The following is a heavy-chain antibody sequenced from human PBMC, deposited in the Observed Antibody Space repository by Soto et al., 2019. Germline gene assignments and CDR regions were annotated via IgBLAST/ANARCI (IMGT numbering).Heavy chain of an antibody. CDR2: INAGNGNT. J-gene: IGHJ6*03. CDR1: GYTFTSYA. CDR3: ARDRVVVVPAAIRYYYYMDV. Sequence: QVQLVQSEAEVKKPGASVKVSCKASGYTFTSYAMHWVRQAPGQRLEWMGWINAGNGNTKYSQKFQGRVTITRDTSASTAYMELSSLRSEDTAVYYCARDRVVVVPAAIRYYYYMDVWGKGTTVTVSS. V-gene: IGHV1-3*01. D-gene: IGHD2-2*02.